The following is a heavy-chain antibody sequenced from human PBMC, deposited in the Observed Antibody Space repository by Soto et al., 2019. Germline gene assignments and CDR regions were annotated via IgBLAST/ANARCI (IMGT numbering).Heavy chain of an antibody. Sequence: ASVKVSCKASGYTFTSYGISWVRQAPGQGLEWMGWISAYNGNTNYAQKLQGRVTMTTDTSTSTAYMELRSLRSDDTAVYYCARSRRPPMIDILTGYYNWFDPWGQGTLVTVSS. V-gene: IGHV1-18*01. J-gene: IGHJ5*02. CDR3: ARSRRPPMIDILTGYYNWFDP. D-gene: IGHD3-9*01. CDR1: GYTFTSYG. CDR2: ISAYNGNT.